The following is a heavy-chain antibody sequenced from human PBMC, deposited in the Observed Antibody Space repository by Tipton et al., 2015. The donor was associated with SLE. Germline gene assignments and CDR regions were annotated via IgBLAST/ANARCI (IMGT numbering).Heavy chain of an antibody. V-gene: IGHV4-61*09. CDR3: AAVAASRYYYGMDV. D-gene: IGHD2-15*01. J-gene: IGHJ6*02. Sequence: TLSLTCTVSGGSISSGSYYWSWIRQPAGKGLEWIGYIYTSGSTNYNPALKSRVTISVETPKNQFSLKLSSVTAADMAVYYCAAVAASRYYYGMDVWGQGTTVTVSS. CDR2: IYTSGST. CDR1: GGSISSGSYY.